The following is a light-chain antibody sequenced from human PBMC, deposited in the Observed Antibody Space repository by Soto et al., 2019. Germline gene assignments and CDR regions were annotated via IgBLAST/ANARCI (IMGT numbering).Light chain of an antibody. J-gene: IGLJ1*01. Sequence: QSGLDQPSSRSGAPGPSIPIPCSGSNGDFGGYTYVSWYHHHPGKAPKLMIYEVSKRPSGVPDRFSGSKSGNTASLTVSGLQAEDEADYYCSSFADSNSYVFGTGTKVTV. CDR1: NGDFGGYTY. CDR2: EVS. V-gene: IGLV2-8*01. CDR3: SSFADSNSYV.